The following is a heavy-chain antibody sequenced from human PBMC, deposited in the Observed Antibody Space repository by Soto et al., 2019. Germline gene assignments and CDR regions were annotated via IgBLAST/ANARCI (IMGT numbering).Heavy chain of an antibody. CDR2: INHSGST. V-gene: IGHV4-34*01. D-gene: IGHD3-10*01. CDR1: GGSFSGYY. CDR3: AGTDITMVRGVMASRYYYYGMDV. Sequence: SETLSLTCAVYGGSFSGYYWSWIRQPPGKGLEWIGEINHSGSTDYNPSLKSRVTISVDTSKNQFSLKLSSVTAADTAVYYCAGTDITMVRGVMASRYYYYGMDVWGQGTTVTVS. J-gene: IGHJ6*02.